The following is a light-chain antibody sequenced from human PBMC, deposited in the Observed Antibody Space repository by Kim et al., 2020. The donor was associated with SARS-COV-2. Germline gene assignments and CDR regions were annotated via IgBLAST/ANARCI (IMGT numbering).Light chain of an antibody. V-gene: IGLV2-23*02. CDR2: QVI. Sequence: QSALTQPASVSGSPGQSITISCTGTNSDIGNFDVVSWCQQYPGKAPQLLIYQVIKRPSSVSYRFPGSKSANTASLTISTLQIEDEADYYCCSYAGGGISVFGTGTKVTVL. CDR3: CSYAGGGISV. J-gene: IGLJ1*01. CDR1: NSDIGNFDV.